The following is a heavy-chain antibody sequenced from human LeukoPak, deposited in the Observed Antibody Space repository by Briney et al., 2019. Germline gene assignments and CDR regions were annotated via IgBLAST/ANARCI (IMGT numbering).Heavy chain of an antibody. V-gene: IGHV4-4*07. D-gene: IGHD2-2*01. CDR2: IYTSGST. CDR3: ARVGTACGSASCYGLGYFGY. J-gene: IGHJ4*02. CDR1: GGSISSYY. Sequence: PSETLSLTCTVSGGSISSYYWSWIRQPAGKGLEWIGRIYTSGSTNYNPSLKSRVTMSVDTSKNQFSLKLSSVTAADTAVYYCARVGTACGSASCYGLGYFGYWGQGTLVTVSS.